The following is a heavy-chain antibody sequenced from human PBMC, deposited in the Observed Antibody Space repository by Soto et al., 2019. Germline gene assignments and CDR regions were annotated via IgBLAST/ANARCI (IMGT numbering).Heavy chain of an antibody. CDR2: IYYSGST. D-gene: IGHD3-22*01. Sequence: SETLSLTCTVSGGCISSGGYYWSWIRHHPGKGLEWIGYIYYSGSTYYNPSLKSRVTISVDTSKNQFSLKLSSVTAADTAVYYCARVIGDSSGYYLNWFDPWGQGPLVTVSS. CDR3: ARVIGDSSGYYLNWFDP. CDR1: GGCISSGGYY. V-gene: IGHV4-31*03. J-gene: IGHJ5*02.